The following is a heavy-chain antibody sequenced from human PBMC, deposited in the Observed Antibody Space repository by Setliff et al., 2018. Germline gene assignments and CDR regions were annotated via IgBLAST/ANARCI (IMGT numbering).Heavy chain of an antibody. J-gene: IGHJ6*03. Sequence: ASVKVSCKASGYTFTLYYLHWVRQAPGQGLEWMGRINANSGGTNYAQKFQGRVTMTRDTSISTAYMDLSRLRSDDTAVYYCARERVENTSPTNYFYYMDVWGKGTTVTVSS. CDR2: INANSGGT. D-gene: IGHD3-16*01. V-gene: IGHV1-2*06. CDR3: ARERVENTSPTNYFYYMDV. CDR1: GYTFTLYY.